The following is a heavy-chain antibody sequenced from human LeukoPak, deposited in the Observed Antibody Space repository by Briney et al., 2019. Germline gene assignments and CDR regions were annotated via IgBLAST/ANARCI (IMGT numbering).Heavy chain of an antibody. CDR1: GYTFTSYG. V-gene: IGHV1-2*06. CDR2: INPNSGGT. CDR3: ARAGAMIVVAHLDY. Sequence: ASVKVSCKASGYTFTSYGISWVRQAPGQGLEWMGRINPNSGGTNYAQKFQGRVTMTRDTSISTAYMELSRLRSDDTAVYYCARAGAMIVVAHLDYWGQGTLVTVSS. J-gene: IGHJ4*02. D-gene: IGHD3-22*01.